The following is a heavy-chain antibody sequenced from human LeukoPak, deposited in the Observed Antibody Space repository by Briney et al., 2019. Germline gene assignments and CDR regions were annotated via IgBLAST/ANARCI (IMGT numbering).Heavy chain of an antibody. Sequence: APVKVSCKASGGTFSSYAISWVRQAPGQGLEWMGRIIPIFGIANYAQKFQGRVMITADKSTSTAYMELSSLRSEDTAVYYCARGYDSSGYYHSDFDYWGQGTLVTVSS. J-gene: IGHJ4*02. D-gene: IGHD3-22*01. CDR2: IIPIFGIA. V-gene: IGHV1-69*04. CDR3: ARGYDSSGYYHSDFDY. CDR1: GGTFSSYA.